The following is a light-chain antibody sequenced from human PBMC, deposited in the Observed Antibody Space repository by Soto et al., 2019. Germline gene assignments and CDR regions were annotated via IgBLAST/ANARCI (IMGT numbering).Light chain of an antibody. CDR3: QRLIYPLCT. V-gene: IGKV1-9*01. CDR1: QGISNN. Sequence: DSQLTQSPSFVSASVGDRVTITCRASQGISNNLAWYRQKPGKTPELLIYAASTLQSGVPSRFSGSGSETEFTLTISSLQPEDFATYFCQRLIYPLCTFGQGTKLEIK. CDR2: AAS. J-gene: IGKJ2*02.